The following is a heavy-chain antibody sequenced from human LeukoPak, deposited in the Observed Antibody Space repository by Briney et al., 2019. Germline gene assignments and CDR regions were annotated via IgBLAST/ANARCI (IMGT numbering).Heavy chain of an antibody. CDR3: ARDGAPALYGMDV. CDR2: IHYSGST. Sequence: SETLSLTCTVSGGSISSGDYYCSWIRQPPGKGLEWIGYIHYSGSTYYNPSLKSRVTISVDRSKNQFSLRLSSVTAADTAVYYCARDGAPALYGMDVWGQGTTVTVSS. CDR1: GGSISSGDYY. V-gene: IGHV4-30-4*01. D-gene: IGHD2-2*01. J-gene: IGHJ6*02.